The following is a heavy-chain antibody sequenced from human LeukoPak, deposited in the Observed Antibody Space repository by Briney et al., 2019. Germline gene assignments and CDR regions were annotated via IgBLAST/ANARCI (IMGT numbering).Heavy chain of an antibody. CDR1: GFTFGDYA. CDR2: ISWNSGSI. CDR3: ARGGGLDV. V-gene: IGHV3-9*01. J-gene: IGHJ6*02. D-gene: IGHD3-16*01. Sequence: SGGSLRLSCAASGFTFGDYAMHWVRQAPGKGLEWVSGISWNSGSIGYADSVKGRFTISRDNAKNSLYLQMSNLRAEDTAVYFCARGGGLDVWGQGATVTVSS.